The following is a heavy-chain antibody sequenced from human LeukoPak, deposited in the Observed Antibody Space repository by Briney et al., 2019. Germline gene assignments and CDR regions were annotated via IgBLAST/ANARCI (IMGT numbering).Heavy chain of an antibody. CDR1: GGSFSGYY. V-gene: IGHV4-34*01. Sequence: SESLSLTCAVYGGSFSGYYWSWIRQPPGKGLEWIGEINHSGSTNYNPSLKSRVTISVDTSKNQFSLKLSSVTAADTAVYYCASIRRGYSYGKDYWGQGTLVTVSS. CDR3: ASIRRGYSYGKDY. J-gene: IGHJ4*02. D-gene: IGHD5-18*01. CDR2: INHSGST.